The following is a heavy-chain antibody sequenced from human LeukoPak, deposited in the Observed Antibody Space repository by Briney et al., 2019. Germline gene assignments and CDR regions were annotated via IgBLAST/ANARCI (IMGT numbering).Heavy chain of an antibody. Sequence: SETLSLTCAVYGGSFSGYYWSWIRQPPGKGLEWIGEINHSGSTNSNPSLKSRVTISVDTSKNQFSLKLSSVTAADTAVYYCARDPGGGYCSGGSCYNGGGNWGQGTLVTVSS. CDR2: INHSGST. CDR1: GGSFSGYY. D-gene: IGHD2-15*01. V-gene: IGHV4-34*01. CDR3: ARDPGGGYCSGGSCYNGGGN. J-gene: IGHJ4*02.